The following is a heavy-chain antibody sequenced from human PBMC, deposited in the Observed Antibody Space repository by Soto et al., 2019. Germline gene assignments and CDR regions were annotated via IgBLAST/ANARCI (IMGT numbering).Heavy chain of an antibody. V-gene: IGHV1-18*01. CDR2: ISAYNCNT. Sequence: VPRVQSGAEVKKPGASVKVSCEASCYTFTSYGISWVRQAPGQGLEWMGWISAYNCNTNYAQKLQGRVTMTTDTSTSTAYMELRSLRSDDTAVYYCARGECGDSMSRLTDAFDIWGQGTMVTVSS. CDR1: CYTFTSYG. D-gene: IGHD4-17*01. CDR3: ARGECGDSMSRLTDAFDI. J-gene: IGHJ3*02.